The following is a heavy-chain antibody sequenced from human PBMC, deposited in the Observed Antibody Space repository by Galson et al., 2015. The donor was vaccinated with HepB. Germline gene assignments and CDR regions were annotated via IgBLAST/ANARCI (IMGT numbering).Heavy chain of an antibody. Sequence: PALVKPTQTLTLTCTFSGFSLSTSGMCVSWIRQPPGKALEWLALIDWDDDKYYSTSLKTRLTISKDTSKNQVVLTMTNMDPVDTATYYCARTPWLYGSGSSLQNYYFDYWGQGTLVTVSS. J-gene: IGHJ4*02. CDR1: GFSLSTSGMC. D-gene: IGHD3-10*01. CDR2: IDWDDDK. CDR3: ARTPWLYGSGSSLQNYYFDY. V-gene: IGHV2-70*01.